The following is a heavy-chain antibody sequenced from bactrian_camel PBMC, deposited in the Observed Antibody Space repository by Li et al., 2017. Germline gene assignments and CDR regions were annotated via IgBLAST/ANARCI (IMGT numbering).Heavy chain of an antibody. CDR2: IYTANGFT. V-gene: IGHV3S28*01. CDR1: PYTTRTYC. J-gene: IGHJ6*01. CDR3: AAGEFLSPVPPFCTVVDHIPPDFGY. Sequence: QLVESGGGSVQAGGSLRLSCAYSPYTTRTYCLGWFRQTPGKEREGVASIYTANGFTYYADSVKGRFTISQGNAKRTLYLQMNNLQPEDTAMYYCAAGEFLSPVPPFCTVVDHIPPDFGYWGQGTQVTVS. D-gene: IGHD6*01.